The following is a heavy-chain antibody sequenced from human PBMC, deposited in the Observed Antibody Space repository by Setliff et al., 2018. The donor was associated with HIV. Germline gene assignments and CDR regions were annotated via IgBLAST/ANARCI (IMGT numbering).Heavy chain of an antibody. D-gene: IGHD2-2*02. J-gene: IGHJ4*02. CDR1: GFTFSNAW. CDR2: IKGKSDGETT. Sequence: PGGSLRLSCVVSGFTFSNAWMSWVRQAPGKGLEWVGLIKGKSDGETTDYAEPVKGRFSISRDDSKNALFLQMNSLKTEDTAVYHCTTVHYCSPTRCYIFDYWGQGTPVTVSS. V-gene: IGHV3-15*01. CDR3: TTVHYCSPTRCYIFDY.